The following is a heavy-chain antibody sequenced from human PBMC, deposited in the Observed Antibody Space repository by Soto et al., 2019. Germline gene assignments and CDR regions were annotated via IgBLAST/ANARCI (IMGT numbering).Heavy chain of an antibody. V-gene: IGHV4-59*02. CDR2: MHYTGFS. CDR3: ARDFRLAVGGFYDCWSGPEVYYYYYLDV. CDR1: GDSVTSHY. Sequence: PSETLSLTCSFSGDSVTSHYLTWIRQSPEKGLEWIGYMHYTGFSHYNPSLKSRLTISVDRSKNQFTLQLTSVTAEDTAVYYCARDFRLAVGGFYDCWSGPEVYYYYYLDVWGKGTTVTVS. D-gene: IGHD3-3*01. J-gene: IGHJ6*03.